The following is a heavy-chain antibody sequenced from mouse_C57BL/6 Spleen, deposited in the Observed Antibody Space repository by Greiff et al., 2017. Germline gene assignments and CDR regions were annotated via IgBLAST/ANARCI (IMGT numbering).Heavy chain of an antibody. CDR3: ARNPNYLYSYAMDD. Sequence: QVQLQQSGAELVRPGSSVKLSCKASGYTFTSYWMDWVKQRPGQGLEWIGNIYPSDSETHYNQKFKDKATLTVDKSSSTAYMQLSSLTSEDSAVYYCARNPNYLYSYAMDDWGQGTSVTGSS. CDR2: IYPSDSET. J-gene: IGHJ4*01. D-gene: IGHD2-1*01. CDR1: GYTFTSYW. V-gene: IGHV1-61*01.